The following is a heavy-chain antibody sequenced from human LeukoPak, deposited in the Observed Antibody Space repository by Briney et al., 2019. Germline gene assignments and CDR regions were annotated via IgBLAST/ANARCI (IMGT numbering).Heavy chain of an antibody. CDR2: INPSGGST. V-gene: IGHV1-46*01. J-gene: IGHJ4*02. D-gene: IGHD6-19*01. CDR1: GYTFTSYG. CDR3: ARALAVAGSGFDY. Sequence: ASVKVSCKASGYTFTSYGISWVRQAPGQGLEWMGIINPSGGSTSYAQKFQGRVTMTRDTSTSTVYMELSSLRSEDTAVYYCARALAVAGSGFDYWGQGTLVTVSS.